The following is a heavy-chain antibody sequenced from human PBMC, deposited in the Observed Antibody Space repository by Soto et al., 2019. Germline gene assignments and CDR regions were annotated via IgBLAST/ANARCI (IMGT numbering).Heavy chain of an antibody. V-gene: IGHV3-66*01. CDR3: ARGDTYYDILTGYYTFDY. CDR2: IYSGGST. CDR1: GFTVSSNY. Sequence: EVQLVESGGGLVQPGGSLRLSCAASGFTVSSNYMSWVRQAPGKGLEWVSVIYSGGSTYYADSVKGRFTISRDNSKNTLYLQMNSLRAEDTAVYYCARGDTYYDILTGYYTFDYWGQGTLVTVSS. J-gene: IGHJ4*02. D-gene: IGHD3-9*01.